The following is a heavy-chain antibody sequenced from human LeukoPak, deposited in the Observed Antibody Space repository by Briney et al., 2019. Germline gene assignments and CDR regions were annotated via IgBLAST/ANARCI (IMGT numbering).Heavy chain of an antibody. J-gene: IGHJ3*02. V-gene: IGHV1-18*01. Sequence: ASVTVSCTVSGYTFTSYGISWVRQAPGQGLEWMGWISAYNGDTNYAQKLQGRVTMTTDTSTSTAYMELRSLRSDDTAVYYRARDPAQYYYDGDAFDIWGQGTMVTVSS. CDR1: GYTFTSYG. CDR3: ARDPAQYYYDGDAFDI. CDR2: ISAYNGDT. D-gene: IGHD3-22*01.